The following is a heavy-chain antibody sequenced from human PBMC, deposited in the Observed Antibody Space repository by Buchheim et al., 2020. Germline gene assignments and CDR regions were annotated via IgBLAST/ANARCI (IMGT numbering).Heavy chain of an antibody. J-gene: IGHJ6*02. CDR1: GGSISSYY. V-gene: IGHV4-59*01. CDR2: IYYSGST. CDR3: ARDRSMVRGVSYYGMDV. D-gene: IGHD3-10*01. Sequence: QVQLQESGPGLVKPSETLSLTCTVSGGSISSYYWSWIRQPPGKGLEWIGYIYYSGSTNYNPSLKSRVTISLDTSKNQFSLKLSSVTAADTAVYYCARDRSMVRGVSYYGMDVWGQGTT.